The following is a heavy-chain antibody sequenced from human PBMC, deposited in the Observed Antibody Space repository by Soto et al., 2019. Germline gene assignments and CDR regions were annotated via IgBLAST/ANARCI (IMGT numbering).Heavy chain of an antibody. Sequence: PGGSLRLSCAASGFTFDDYAMHWVRQAPGKGLEWVSGISWNSGSIGYADSVKGRFTISRDNAKNSLYLQMNSLRAEDTALYYCAKEGLNSSGWWVYFDYWGQGTLVTVSS. V-gene: IGHV3-9*01. J-gene: IGHJ4*02. D-gene: IGHD6-19*01. CDR3: AKEGLNSSGWWVYFDY. CDR1: GFTFDDYA. CDR2: ISWNSGSI.